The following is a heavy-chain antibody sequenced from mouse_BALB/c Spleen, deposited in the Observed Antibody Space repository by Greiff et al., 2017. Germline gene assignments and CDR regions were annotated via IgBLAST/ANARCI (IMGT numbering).Heavy chain of an antibody. CDR3: ARGGSSYAWFAY. Sequence: EVKLMESGPGLVKPSQSLSLTCTVTGYSITSDYAWNWIRQFPGNKLEWMGYISYSGSTSYNPSLKSRISITRDTSKNQFFLQLNSVTTEDTATYYCARGGSSYAWFAYWGQGTLVTVSA. D-gene: IGHD1-1*01. J-gene: IGHJ3*01. V-gene: IGHV3-2*02. CDR1: GYSITSDYA. CDR2: ISYSGST.